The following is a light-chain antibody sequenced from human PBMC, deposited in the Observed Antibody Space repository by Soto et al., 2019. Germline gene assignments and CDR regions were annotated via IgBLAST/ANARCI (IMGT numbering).Light chain of an antibody. Sequence: QSVXTQPPSASGTPGQRVTISCSGSSSNIGSNYVYWYQQLPGTAPKLLIYRNTQRPSGVPDRFSGSKSGTSASLAISGLRSEDEADYYCAAWDDSLSGQVFGTGTKVTV. CDR3: AAWDDSLSGQV. V-gene: IGLV1-47*01. CDR2: RNT. CDR1: SSNIGSNY. J-gene: IGLJ1*01.